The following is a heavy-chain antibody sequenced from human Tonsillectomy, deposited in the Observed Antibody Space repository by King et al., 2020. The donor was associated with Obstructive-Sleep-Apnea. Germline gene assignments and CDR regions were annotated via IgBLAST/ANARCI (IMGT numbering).Heavy chain of an antibody. Sequence: VQLVESGGGLVQPGGSLRLSCSASGFTFSNSGLHWVRQGPGKGLEDVSAISSNGFSTYYADSVKGRFTISRDNSKNTLYLQMSSLRPEDTAVYFCVKAPYVWGSSSDYWGQGTLVTVSS. D-gene: IGHD3-16*01. J-gene: IGHJ4*02. CDR3: VKAPYVWGSSSDY. CDR2: ISSNGFST. CDR1: GFTFSNSG. V-gene: IGHV3-64D*06.